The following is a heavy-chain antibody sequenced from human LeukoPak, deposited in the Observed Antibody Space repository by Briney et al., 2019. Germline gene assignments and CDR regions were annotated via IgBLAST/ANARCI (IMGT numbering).Heavy chain of an antibody. CDR1: GFTFTNYV. V-gene: IGHV3-23*01. J-gene: IGHJ4*02. CDR3: ARGNWNKLEVFDY. D-gene: IGHD1/OR15-1a*01. CDR2: ISGSGGST. Sequence: GGSLRLSCAASGFTFTNYVMTWVRQAPGKGLEWVPAISGSGGSTYYADSVKGRFTVSRDNSKNTVYLQMNSLRAEDTAVYYCARGNWNKLEVFDYWGQGTLVTVSS.